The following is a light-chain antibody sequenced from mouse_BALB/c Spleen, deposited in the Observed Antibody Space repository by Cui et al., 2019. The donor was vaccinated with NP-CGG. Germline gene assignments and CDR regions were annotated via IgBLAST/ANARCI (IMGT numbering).Light chain of an antibody. CDR2: GTN. CDR3: ALWYSNHWV. Sequence: QAVVPQESALTTSPGETVTLTCRSSTGAVTTNNYANWVQEKPDHLFTGLIGGTNNRAPGVPARFSGPLIGDKAALTITGAQTEDEAIYFCALWYSNHWVFGGGTKLTVL. CDR1: TGAVTTNNY. V-gene: IGLV1*01. J-gene: IGLJ1*01.